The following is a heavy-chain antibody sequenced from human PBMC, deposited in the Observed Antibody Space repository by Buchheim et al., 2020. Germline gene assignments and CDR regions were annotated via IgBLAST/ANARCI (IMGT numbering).Heavy chain of an antibody. CDR3: ARVTSYGYGPYYFDY. CDR1: GGSISSYY. D-gene: IGHD5-18*01. J-gene: IGHJ4*02. V-gene: IGHV4-59*01. Sequence: QVQLQESGPGLVKPSETLSLTCTVSGGSISSYYWSWIRQPPGKGLEWIGYIYYSGSTNYNPSLKSRVTISVDTSKNQFSLKLRSVTAADTAVYYCARVTSYGYGPYYFDYWGQGTL. CDR2: IYYSGST.